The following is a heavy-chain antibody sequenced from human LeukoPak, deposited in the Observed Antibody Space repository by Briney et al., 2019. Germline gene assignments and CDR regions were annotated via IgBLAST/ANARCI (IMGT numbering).Heavy chain of an antibody. J-gene: IGHJ4*02. CDR1: GGSNSSYY. D-gene: IGHD3-22*01. CDR3: ARGDYYDSSGYYLFDY. V-gene: IGHV4-59*01. CDR2: IYYSGST. Sequence: SETLSLTCTVSGGSNSSYYWSWIRQPPGKGLEWIGYIYYSGSTNYNPSLKSRVTISVDTSKNQFSLKLSSVTAADTAVYYCARGDYYDSSGYYLFDYWGQGTLVTVSS.